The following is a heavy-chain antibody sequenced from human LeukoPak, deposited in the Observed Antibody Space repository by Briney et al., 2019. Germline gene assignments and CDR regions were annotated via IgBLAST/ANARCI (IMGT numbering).Heavy chain of an antibody. CDR3: ARGVAFWSGPWGWFDP. D-gene: IGHD3-3*01. J-gene: IGHJ5*02. CDR1: GGSISSYY. V-gene: IGHV4-59*01. CDR2: IYYSGST. Sequence: PSETLSLTCTVSGGSISSYYWSWIRQPPGKGLEWIGYIYYSGSTNYNPSLKSRVTISVDTSKSQFSLKLSSVTAADTAVYYCARGVAFWSGPWGWFDPWGQGTLVTVSS.